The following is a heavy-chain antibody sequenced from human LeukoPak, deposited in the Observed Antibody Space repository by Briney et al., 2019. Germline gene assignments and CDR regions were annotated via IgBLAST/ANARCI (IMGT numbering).Heavy chain of an antibody. J-gene: IGHJ3*02. CDR3: AKEGWADYYDSSGYNGGAFDI. D-gene: IGHD3-22*01. V-gene: IGHV3-23*01. Sequence: GGSLRPSCAASGFTFSSYAMSWVRQAPGKGLEWVSAISGSGGSTYYADSVKGRFTISRDNSKNTLYLQMNSLRAEDTAVYYCAKEGWADYYDSSGYNGGAFDIWGQGTMVTVSS. CDR2: ISGSGGST. CDR1: GFTFSSYA.